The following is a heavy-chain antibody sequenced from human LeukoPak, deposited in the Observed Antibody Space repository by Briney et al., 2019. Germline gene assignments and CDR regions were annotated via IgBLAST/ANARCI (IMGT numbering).Heavy chain of an antibody. CDR2: TYYRYKWYN. D-gene: IGHD6-19*01. CDR1: GDSVSSKNGA. Sequence: SQTLSLTCVVSGDSVSSKNGAWNWIRQSPSIGLECLGRTYYRYKWYNDYAESMEGRMTISQDTSKNQYSLPLNSVTPDDTAVYYCARDFGTTGWHTFDYWGQGTLVTVSS. J-gene: IGHJ4*02. CDR3: ARDFGTTGWHTFDY. V-gene: IGHV6-1*01.